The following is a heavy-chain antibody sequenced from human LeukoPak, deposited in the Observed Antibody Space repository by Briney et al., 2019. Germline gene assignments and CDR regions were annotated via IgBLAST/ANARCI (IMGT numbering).Heavy chain of an antibody. D-gene: IGHD4-11*01. CDR2: ISYIGIT. CDR3: ARDLTTVTKGFDI. CDR1: GDSISTHY. J-gene: IGHJ3*02. V-gene: IGHV4-59*11. Sequence: SETLSLTCTISGDSISTHYWTWIRQPPGKGLEWIGYISYIGITNYNPSLKSRVTISVDTSKNQFSLRLRSVTAADTAAYYCARDLTTVTKGFDIWGQGTVVTVSS.